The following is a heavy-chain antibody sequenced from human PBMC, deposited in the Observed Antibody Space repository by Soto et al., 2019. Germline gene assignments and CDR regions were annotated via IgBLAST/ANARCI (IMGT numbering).Heavy chain of an antibody. J-gene: IGHJ4*02. CDR1: GFNFRNYG. V-gene: IGHV3-21*01. CDR3: AREDSIIIPELADF. CDR2: VSKSDYT. D-gene: IGHD1-1*01. Sequence: GGSLRLSCAVSGFNFRNYGIDWVRQAPGKGLEWVSSVSKSDYTYYSESVKGRFTVSRDNAKNSVSLQMNNLRAEDTAVYYCAREDSIIIPELADFWGQGTLVTVSS.